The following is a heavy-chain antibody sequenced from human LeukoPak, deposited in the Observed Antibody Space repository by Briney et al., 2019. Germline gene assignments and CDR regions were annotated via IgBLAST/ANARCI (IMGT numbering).Heavy chain of an antibody. V-gene: IGHV3-21*01. Sequence: GGSLRLSCTVSGFTVSSNSMNWVRQAPGKGLEWVSSISSGSSYIYYADSEKGRFTISRDNAKSSLYLQMNSLRAEDTAVYYCARSHTVVTPYYFDYWGQGTLVTVSS. CDR1: GFTVSSNS. CDR2: ISSGSSYI. J-gene: IGHJ4*02. D-gene: IGHD4-23*01. CDR3: ARSHTVVTPYYFDY.